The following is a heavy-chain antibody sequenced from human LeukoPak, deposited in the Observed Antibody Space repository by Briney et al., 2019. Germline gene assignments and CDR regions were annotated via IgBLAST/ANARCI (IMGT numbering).Heavy chain of an antibody. J-gene: IGHJ4*02. D-gene: IGHD4/OR15-4a*01. Sequence: PGGSLRLSCAASGFTFSSYGMNWVRQAPGKGLVWVSRTNIDGSTSTYADSVQGRFSISRDNAKNTLYLQMNSLRAEDTAVYYCARAPMVRANVVDYWGQGTLVTVSS. CDR2: TNIDGSTS. CDR1: GFTFSSYG. V-gene: IGHV3-74*01. CDR3: ARAPMVRANVVDY.